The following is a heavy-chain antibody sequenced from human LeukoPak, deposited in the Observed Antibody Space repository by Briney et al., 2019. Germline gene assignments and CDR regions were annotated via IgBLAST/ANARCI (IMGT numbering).Heavy chain of an antibody. D-gene: IGHD5-18*01. Sequence: GGSLRLSCTASGFTFADYAMHWVRQVPGKGLEWVSGISWKSGDIVYADSVKGRFTISRDNAKNSLYLQMNSLRAGDTAFYYCAKDKSNGEYNYGSHYFYYGMDVWGRGTTVTVSS. CDR2: ISWKSGDI. CDR3: AKDKSNGEYNYGSHYFYYGMDV. CDR1: GFTFADYA. V-gene: IGHV3-9*01. J-gene: IGHJ6*02.